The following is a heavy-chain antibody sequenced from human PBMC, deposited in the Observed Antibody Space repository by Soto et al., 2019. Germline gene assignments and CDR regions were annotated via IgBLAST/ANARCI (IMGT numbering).Heavy chain of an antibody. J-gene: IGHJ6*02. CDR2: IIPIFGTA. Sequence: SVKVSCKASGCTFSSYAISWVRQAPGQGLEWMGGIIPIFGTANYAQKFQGRVTITADESTSTAYMELSSLRSEDTAVYYCARDQCSSTSCYTYYYYGMDVWGQGTTVTVSS. CDR1: GCTFSSYA. D-gene: IGHD2-2*01. CDR3: ARDQCSSTSCYTYYYYGMDV. V-gene: IGHV1-69*13.